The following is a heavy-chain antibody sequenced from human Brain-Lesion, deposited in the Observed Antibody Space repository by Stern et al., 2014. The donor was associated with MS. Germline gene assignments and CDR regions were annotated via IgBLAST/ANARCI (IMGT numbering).Heavy chain of an antibody. CDR1: GYTLTELS. D-gene: IGHD1-26*01. Sequence: QVQLGQSGAEVKKPGASVKVSCKVSGYTLTELSMHWVRQAPRKGLEWMGGVDPEDGETIYAQKFQGRVTMTEDTSKDTAYMELSRLRSEDTAVYYCATLSPGAGGNYYRHFDYWGQGTLVTVSS. V-gene: IGHV1-24*01. CDR2: VDPEDGET. J-gene: IGHJ4*02. CDR3: ATLSPGAGGNYYRHFDY.